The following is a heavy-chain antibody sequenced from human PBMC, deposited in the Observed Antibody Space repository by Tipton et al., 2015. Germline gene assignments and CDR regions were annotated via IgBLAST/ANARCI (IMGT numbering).Heavy chain of an antibody. CDR3: ATFDRSGYTSRVISRGGFDY. Sequence: QLVQSGAEVKKPGASVKVSCKASGYTFTGYYMHWVRQAPGQGLEWMGWINPNIGDTNYAQRFQGRVTMTRDTSISTAYMELSGLRSEDTAVYYCATFDRSGYTSRVISRGGFDYWGQGALVTVSS. V-gene: IGHV1-2*02. J-gene: IGHJ4*02. CDR2: INPNIGDT. D-gene: IGHD3-22*01. CDR1: GYTFTGYY.